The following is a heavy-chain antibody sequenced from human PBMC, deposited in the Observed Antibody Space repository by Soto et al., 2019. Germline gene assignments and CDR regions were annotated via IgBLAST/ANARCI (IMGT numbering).Heavy chain of an antibody. Sequence: QVQLQESGAGLVKPSETLSLTCNVSGDSFSSYYLSWIRQPPGKGLEWIGYIYHRGTTTYNPSLKSRVTIAVDTSKTQFSLKLSSVTAADKAVYYCAREYSRWFDAWGQGTLVTVSS. CDR3: AREYSRWFDA. J-gene: IGHJ5*02. V-gene: IGHV4-59*01. CDR1: GDSFSSYY. D-gene: IGHD2-15*01. CDR2: IYHRGTT.